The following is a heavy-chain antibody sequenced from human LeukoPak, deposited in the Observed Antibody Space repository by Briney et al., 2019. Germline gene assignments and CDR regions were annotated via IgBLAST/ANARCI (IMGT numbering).Heavy chain of an antibody. CDR2: ISGSGGTT. J-gene: IGHJ4*02. CDR3: AKETVAAYY. Sequence: GGSLRLSCAASGFSFSAYAMSWVRQAPGKGLEWVSSISGSGGTTYYADSVKGRFTISRDNSRNTLYLQMNSLRADDTAVYYCAKETVAAYYWGQGTLVTVSS. V-gene: IGHV3-23*01. D-gene: IGHD6-19*01. CDR1: GFSFSAYA.